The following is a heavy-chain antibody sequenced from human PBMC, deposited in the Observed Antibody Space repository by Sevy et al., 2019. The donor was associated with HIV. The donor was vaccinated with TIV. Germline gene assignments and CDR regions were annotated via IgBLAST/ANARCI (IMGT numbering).Heavy chain of an antibody. CDR1: GGSISSYY. Sequence: SETLSLTCTVSGGSISSYYWSWIRQPPGKGLEWIGYIYYSGSTNYNPPLKSRVTISVDTSKNQFSLKLSSVTAADTAVYYCARYRYSGSYGEGYYYYMDVWGKGTTVTVSS. J-gene: IGHJ6*03. D-gene: IGHD1-26*01. CDR3: ARYRYSGSYGEGYYYYMDV. CDR2: IYYSGST. V-gene: IGHV4-59*08.